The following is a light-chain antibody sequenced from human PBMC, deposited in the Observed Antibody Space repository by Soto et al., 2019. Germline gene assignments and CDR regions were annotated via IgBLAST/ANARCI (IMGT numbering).Light chain of an antibody. V-gene: IGLV2-8*01. CDR3: SSYTGGNPSYV. CDR1: SSDVGGYDY. CDR2: EVT. Sequence: QSALTQPPSASGSPGQSVTISCTGTSSDVGGYDYVSWYQQHPGKAPKLMIYEVTIRPSGVSDRFSGSKSGNTASLTVSGLQAEEEADYYCSSYTGGNPSYVFGTGTKLTVL. J-gene: IGLJ1*01.